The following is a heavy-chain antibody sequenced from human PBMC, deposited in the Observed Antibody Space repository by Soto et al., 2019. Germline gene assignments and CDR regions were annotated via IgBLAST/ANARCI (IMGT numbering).Heavy chain of an antibody. Sequence: SQTLSLTCAISGDSVSSNSAAWNWIRRSPSGGLEWLGRTYYRSRWYNDYAVSVRSRITNNPDTSKNQFSLHLNSVTPEDTAVYYGAGTTSLQWYYMDVWGKGTTVTVSS. D-gene: IGHD1-7*01. CDR2: TYYRSRWYN. CDR3: AGTTSLQWYYMDV. CDR1: GDSVSSNSAA. V-gene: IGHV6-1*01. J-gene: IGHJ6*03.